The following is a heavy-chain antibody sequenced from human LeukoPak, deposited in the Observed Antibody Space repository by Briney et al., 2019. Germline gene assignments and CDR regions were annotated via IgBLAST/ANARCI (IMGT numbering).Heavy chain of an antibody. J-gene: IGHJ4*02. V-gene: IGHV1-69*05. CDR1: GGTFSSYA. D-gene: IGHD3-3*01. Sequence: SVKVSCKASGGTFSSYAISWVRQAPGQGLEWMGGIIPIFGTANYAQKFQGRVTITTDESTSTAYMELRSLRSDDTAVYYCARDRGPFWSGCFDYWGQGTLVTVSS. CDR2: IIPIFGTA. CDR3: ARDRGPFWSGCFDY.